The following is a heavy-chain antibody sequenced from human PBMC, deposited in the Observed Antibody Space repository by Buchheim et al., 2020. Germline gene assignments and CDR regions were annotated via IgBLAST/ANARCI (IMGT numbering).Heavy chain of an antibody. CDR1: GGSISSSSYY. Sequence: QLQLQESGPGLVKPSETLSLTCTVSGGSISSSSYYWGWIRQPPGKGLEWIGSIYYSGSTYYNPSLKIRVTISVDTSKNQFSLKLSSVTAADTAVYYCAVSTYYDFWSATYYYGMDVWGQGTT. D-gene: IGHD3-3*01. J-gene: IGHJ6*02. CDR3: AVSTYYDFWSATYYYGMDV. CDR2: IYYSGST. V-gene: IGHV4-39*07.